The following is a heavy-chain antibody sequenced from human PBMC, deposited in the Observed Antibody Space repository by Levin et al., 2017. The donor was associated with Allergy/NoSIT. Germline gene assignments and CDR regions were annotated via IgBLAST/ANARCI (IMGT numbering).Heavy chain of an antibody. CDR1: GFTFNRYS. V-gene: IGHV3-48*02. CDR2: ISTSSSTI. D-gene: IGHD4-11*01. CDR3: ARATTDGPYYYYMDV. J-gene: IGHJ6*03. Sequence: PGGSLRLSCAASGFTFNRYSMNWVRQAPGQGLEWVSYISTSSSTIYYADSVKGRFTISRDNAKNSLYLQMNILRDEDTAVYYCARATTDGPYYYYMDVWVKGTTVTVSS.